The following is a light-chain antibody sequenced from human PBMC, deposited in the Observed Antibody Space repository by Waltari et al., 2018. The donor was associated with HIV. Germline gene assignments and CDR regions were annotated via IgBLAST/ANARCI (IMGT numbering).Light chain of an antibody. V-gene: IGLV2-8*01. CDR3: SSYGGNSNVI. CDR2: EVL. CDR1: SSDIGDYDY. J-gene: IGLJ2*01. Sequence: QSALTQPPSASGSPGQSVTISCTGTSSDIGDYDYVSWYQHQPGEAPKRLIYEVLNGPSGVPHRFSGSKSGNTASLTVSGLQAEDEADYYCSSYGGNSNVIFGGGTKLTVL.